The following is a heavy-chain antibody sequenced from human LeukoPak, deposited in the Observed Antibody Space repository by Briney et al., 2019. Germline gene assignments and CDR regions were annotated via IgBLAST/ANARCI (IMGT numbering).Heavy chain of an antibody. CDR2: INHSGST. J-gene: IGHJ5*02. CDR3: ARGGSAAAGTMAWFDP. Sequence: SETLSLTCAVYGGSFSGYYWSWIRQPPGKGLEWIGEINHSGSTNYNPSLKSRVTISVDTSKNQFSLKLSSVTAADTAVYYCARGGSAAAGTMAWFDPWGQGTLVTVSS. V-gene: IGHV4-34*01. CDR1: GGSFSGYY. D-gene: IGHD6-13*01.